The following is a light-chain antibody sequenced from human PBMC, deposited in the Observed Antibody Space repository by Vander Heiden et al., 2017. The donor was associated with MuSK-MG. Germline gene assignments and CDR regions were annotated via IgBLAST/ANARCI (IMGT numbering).Light chain of an antibody. CDR3: QKYNGYYT. Sequence: TQFTQSPSSLSASVADKVTITCRASHGISSDSDWYQQNPGTVPTLLIYDASTSHAGVPSRFSGSGSGTDFTLTSSRLQREDFATYFWQKYNGYYTFGGGTRVEI. J-gene: IGKJ4*01. CDR2: DAS. CDR1: HGISSD. V-gene: IGKV1-27*01.